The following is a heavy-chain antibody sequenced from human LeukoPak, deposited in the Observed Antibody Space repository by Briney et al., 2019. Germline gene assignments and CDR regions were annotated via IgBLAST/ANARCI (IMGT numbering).Heavy chain of an antibody. CDR1: GGSFSGYY. J-gene: IGHJ4*02. CDR2: IYSSGDT. D-gene: IGHD2-15*01. V-gene: IGHV4-4*07. CDR3: ARDLRYCSGSTCYSGFDS. Sequence: SETLSLTCAVYGGSFSGYYWSWIRQPAVKGLEWIGHIYSSGDTNYNPSLKSRVTMSVDKSRNEVSLQLTSVTAADTAVYYCARDLRYCSGSTCYSGFDSWGQGTLVTVSS.